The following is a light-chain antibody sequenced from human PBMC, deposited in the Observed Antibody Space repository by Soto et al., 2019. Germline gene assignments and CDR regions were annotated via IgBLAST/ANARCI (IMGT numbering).Light chain of an antibody. CDR2: EVS. V-gene: IGLV2-23*02. CDR1: SSDVAIYNL. J-gene: IGLJ3*02. Sequence: QSAPIQPASVSGSPGQSVTISCIGTSSDVAIYNLVSWYQQYPGKVPKLILYEVSKWPSGISQRFSGFKSGNTASLTISGLQAEDEADYYCCSFSGSRTWVFGGGTEVTVL. CDR3: CSFSGSRTWV.